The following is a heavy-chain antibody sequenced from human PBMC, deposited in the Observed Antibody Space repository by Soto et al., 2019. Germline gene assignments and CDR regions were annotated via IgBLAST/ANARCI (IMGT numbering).Heavy chain of an antibody. Sequence: ASENVSFQFSGYTLTELSMHWVRQAPGKGLEGMGGFDPEDGETIYAQKFQGRVTMTEDTSTDTAYMELSSLRSEDTAVYYCATPGYCSGGSCYKGAAAFDIWDQGTMVTVSS. CDR1: GYTLTELS. CDR2: FDPEDGET. D-gene: IGHD2-15*01. CDR3: ATPGYCSGGSCYKGAAAFDI. V-gene: IGHV1-24*01. J-gene: IGHJ3*02.